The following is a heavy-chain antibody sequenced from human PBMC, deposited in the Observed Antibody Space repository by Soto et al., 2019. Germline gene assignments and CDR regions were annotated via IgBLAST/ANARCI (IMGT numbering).Heavy chain of an antibody. D-gene: IGHD3-16*01. CDR1: GFAFKYAR. CDR2: IRSNIDGATT. Sequence: EVLLVESGGGLVKPGGSLRLYCAASGFAFKYARMTWVRQAPGKGLEWVGHIRSNIDGATTAYAALVKGRFTISRDESKNTVYLQMNSLITEDTAVYYCTTDWGSGTHYARAFDVWGQGTMVTVSS. J-gene: IGHJ3*01. CDR3: TTDWGSGTHYARAFDV. V-gene: IGHV3-15*01.